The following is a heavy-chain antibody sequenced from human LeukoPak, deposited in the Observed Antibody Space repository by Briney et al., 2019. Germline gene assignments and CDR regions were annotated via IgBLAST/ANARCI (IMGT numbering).Heavy chain of an antibody. CDR2: IKTKIEGATT. J-gene: IGHJ4*02. Sequence: GGSLRLSCAASGFTFSNAWMSWVRQAPGKGLEWVGRIKTKIEGATTDYAAPVKGRFTISRDDSKNTVYLQMNSLKTEDTAVYYCTIDSNRGWKGYWGQGTLVNVSS. CDR1: GFTFSNAW. CDR3: TIDSNRGWKGY. V-gene: IGHV3-15*01. D-gene: IGHD1-1*01.